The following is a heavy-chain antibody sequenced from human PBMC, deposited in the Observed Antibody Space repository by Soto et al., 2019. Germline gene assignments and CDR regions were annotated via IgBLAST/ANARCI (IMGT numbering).Heavy chain of an antibody. J-gene: IGHJ3*02. Sequence: LSCAASGFTFSSYAMTWVRQAPGKGLDWVSAVSGSGTTTYYADSVKGRFTISRDNAKNMLYLQLNSLRAENTAVYYCARDFARTDASDIWGRGTMVTVSS. CDR1: GFTFSSYA. CDR2: VSGSGTTT. V-gene: IGHV3-23*01. CDR3: ARDFARTDASDI.